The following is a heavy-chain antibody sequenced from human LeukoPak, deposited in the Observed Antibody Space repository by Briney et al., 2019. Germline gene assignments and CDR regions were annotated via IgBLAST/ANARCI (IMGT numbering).Heavy chain of an antibody. D-gene: IGHD6-13*01. CDR2: FDPEDGET. Sequence: GASVKVSCKVSGYTLTELSMHWVRQAPGEGLEWMGGFDPEDGETIYAQKFQGRVTMTEDTSTDTAYMELSSLRSEDTAVYYCATDQEQQLANAFDIWGQGTMVTVSS. CDR3: ATDQEQQLANAFDI. V-gene: IGHV1-24*01. CDR1: GYTLTELS. J-gene: IGHJ3*02.